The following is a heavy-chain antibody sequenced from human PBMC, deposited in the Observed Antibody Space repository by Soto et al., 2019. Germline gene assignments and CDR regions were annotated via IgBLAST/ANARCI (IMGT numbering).Heavy chain of an antibody. V-gene: IGHV4-4*02. CDR1: GDSIRSGNW. D-gene: IGHD3-10*01. J-gene: IGHJ6*02. CDR3: ARARTDAEGFGYYYGMDV. CDR2: IYHSGNT. Sequence: SETLSLTCAVSGDSIRSGNWWSWVRQSPGKGLEWVGEIYHSGNTNYNASLKSRVTISLDESKNQFSLKLTSVTAADTAVYYCARARTDAEGFGYYYGMDVWGQGTTVTVSS.